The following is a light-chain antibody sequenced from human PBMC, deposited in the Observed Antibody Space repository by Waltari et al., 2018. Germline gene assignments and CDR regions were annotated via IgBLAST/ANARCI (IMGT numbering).Light chain of an antibody. J-gene: IGLJ3*02. Sequence: SYVLTQPPSVSVAPGETASVTCGGDSIGSKSVHWYQQKQGQAPVLVIYYDSDRPSGIPERFSGSNAGDTATLTLSRVEVGDEADYYCQVWDGNNDVGVFGGGTKLTVL. CDR2: YDS. CDR3: QVWDGNNDVGV. CDR1: SIGSKS. V-gene: IGLV3-21*04.